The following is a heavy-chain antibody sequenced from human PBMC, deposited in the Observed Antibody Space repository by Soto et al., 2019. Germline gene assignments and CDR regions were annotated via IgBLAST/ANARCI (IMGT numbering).Heavy chain of an antibody. V-gene: IGHV3-23*01. CDR3: AKDRYCSDGSCSGDVDY. D-gene: IGHD2-15*01. Sequence: GGSLRLSCTGSGFTFSSYAMSWVRQAPGKGLEWVSSISGSGDRTYYADSVQGRFTISRDTSKNTLYLQMNRLRVEDKAVYYCAKDRYCSDGSCSGDVDYWGQGTLVTVSS. CDR1: GFTFSSYA. J-gene: IGHJ4*02. CDR2: ISGSGDRT.